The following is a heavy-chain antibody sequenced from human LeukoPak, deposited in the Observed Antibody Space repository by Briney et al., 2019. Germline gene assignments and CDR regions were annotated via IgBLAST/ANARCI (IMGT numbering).Heavy chain of an antibody. J-gene: IGHJ6*02. CDR3: ARADPVEATKYDGLEV. V-gene: IGHV3-30*04. D-gene: IGHD1-26*01. CDR2: ISYHGSLK. CDR1: GFTFSNYA. Sequence: GGSLRLSCAASGFTFSNYAMHWVRQAPGKGLEWVAVISYHGSLKFYADSVKGRLTVSRDNSKNTLYLQMNSLRAEDTAVYYCARADPVEATKYDGLEVWGQGTTVTVSS.